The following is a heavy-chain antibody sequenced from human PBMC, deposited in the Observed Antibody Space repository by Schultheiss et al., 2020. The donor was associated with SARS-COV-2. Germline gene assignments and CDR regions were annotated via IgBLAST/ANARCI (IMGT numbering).Heavy chain of an antibody. Sequence: SQTLSLTCAVSGGSISSYYWSWIRQPAGKGLEWIGRIYTSGSTNYNPSLKSRVTISVDTSKNQFSLKLSSVTAADTAVYYCAVTPLDDAFDIWGQGTMVTVSS. CDR1: GGSISSYY. V-gene: IGHV4-4*07. CDR2: IYTSGST. D-gene: IGHD1-1*01. CDR3: AVTPLDDAFDI. J-gene: IGHJ3*02.